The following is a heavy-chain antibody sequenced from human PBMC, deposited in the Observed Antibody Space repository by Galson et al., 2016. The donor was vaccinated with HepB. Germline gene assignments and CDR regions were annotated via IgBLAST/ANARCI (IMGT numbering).Heavy chain of an antibody. D-gene: IGHD3-16*01. J-gene: IGHJ5*02. Sequence: SVKVSCKASGYTFTKYGIIRVRQAPGQGLEWMGWINTYNGNTNYAQNLQGRVTMTTDTSTSTAYMELRSLTSDDTAFYYCAASKGSYALNWLDPWGQGTLVTVSS. CDR3: AASKGSYALNWLDP. CDR2: INTYNGNT. V-gene: IGHV1-18*01. CDR1: GYTFTKYG.